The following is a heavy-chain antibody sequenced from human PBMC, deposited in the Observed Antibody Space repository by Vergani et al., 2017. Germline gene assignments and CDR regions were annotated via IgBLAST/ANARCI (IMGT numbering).Heavy chain of an antibody. CDR1: GFTFDDYA. Sequence: EVQLVESGGGVVQPGGSLRLSCAASGFTFDDYAMHWVRQAPGKGLEWVSLISGDGGSTYYADSVKGRFTISRDNSKNSLYLQMNSLRTEYTALYYCAKDSLRGYSYGSNKYYYYGMDVWGQGTTVTVSS. D-gene: IGHD5-18*01. J-gene: IGHJ6*02. CDR2: ISGDGGST. V-gene: IGHV3-43*02. CDR3: AKDSLRGYSYGSNKYYYYGMDV.